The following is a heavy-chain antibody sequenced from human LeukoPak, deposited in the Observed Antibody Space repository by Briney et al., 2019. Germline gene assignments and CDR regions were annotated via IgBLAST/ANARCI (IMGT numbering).Heavy chain of an antibody. Sequence: SETLSLTCAVYGGSFSGYYWSWIRQPPGQGLEWIGEINHSGSTNYNPSLKSRVTISVDTSKNQFSLKLSSVTAADTAVYYCARTGRDGYNRRPTFDYWGQGTLVTVSS. CDR3: ARTGRDGYNRRPTFDY. CDR2: INHSGST. D-gene: IGHD5-24*01. J-gene: IGHJ4*02. V-gene: IGHV4-34*01. CDR1: GGSFSGYY.